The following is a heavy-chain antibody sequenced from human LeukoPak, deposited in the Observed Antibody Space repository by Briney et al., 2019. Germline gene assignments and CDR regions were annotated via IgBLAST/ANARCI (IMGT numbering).Heavy chain of an antibody. Sequence: PGGSLRLSCAACGFTFRSYGMSWVRQAPGKGLEWVSAISGSGGSTYYADSVKGRFTISRDNSKNTLYLQMNSLRAEDTAVYYCAKASICSSTSCYAFDIWGQGTMVTVSS. V-gene: IGHV3-23*01. D-gene: IGHD2-2*01. CDR1: GFTFRSYG. J-gene: IGHJ3*02. CDR2: ISGSGGST. CDR3: AKASICSSTSCYAFDI.